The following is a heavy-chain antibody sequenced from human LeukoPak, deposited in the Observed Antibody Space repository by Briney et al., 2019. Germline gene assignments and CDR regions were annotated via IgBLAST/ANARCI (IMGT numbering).Heavy chain of an antibody. J-gene: IGHJ5*02. CDR2: IYHSGST. CDR1: GGSISSSNW. V-gene: IGHV4-4*02. Sequence: SGTLSLTCAVSGGSISSSNWWSWVRPPPGKGLEWIGEIYHSGSTNYNPSLKSRVTISVDKSKNQFSLKLSSVTAADTAVYYCARAGDSLSGPRKPLDPWGQGTLVTVSS. CDR3: ARAGDSLSGPRKPLDP. D-gene: IGHD6-19*01.